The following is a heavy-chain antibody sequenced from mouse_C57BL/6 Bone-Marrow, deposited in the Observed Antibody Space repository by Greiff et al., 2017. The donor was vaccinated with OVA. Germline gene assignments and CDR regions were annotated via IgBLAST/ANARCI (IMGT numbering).Heavy chain of an antibody. CDR1: GYSITSGYY. D-gene: IGHD1-1*01. J-gene: IGHJ2*01. V-gene: IGHV3-6*01. CDR2: ISYDGSN. Sequence: EVKLMESGPGLVKPSQSLSLTCSVTGYSITSGYYWNWIRQFPGNKLEWMGYISYDGSNNYNPSLKNRISITRDTSKNQFFLKLNSVTTEDTATYYCARERDTTVVAPYYFDYWGQGTTLTVSS. CDR3: ARERDTTVVAPYYFDY.